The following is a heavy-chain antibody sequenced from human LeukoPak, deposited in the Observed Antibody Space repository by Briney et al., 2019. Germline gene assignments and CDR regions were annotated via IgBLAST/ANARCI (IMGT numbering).Heavy chain of an antibody. V-gene: IGHV3-23*01. D-gene: IGHD3-9*01. CDR2: ISLSGTYT. Sequence: PGGSLRLSCPSSVFTFSSFAMSWVRQAPAKGLEWVSSISLSGTYTYYADSVKGRFTISRDDSKNTLFLQMNSLRAEDTAMYYCARARLDYDTLTAYYTFDHWGQGSLVTVSS. J-gene: IGHJ4*02. CDR3: ARARLDYDTLTAYYTFDH. CDR1: VFTFSSFA.